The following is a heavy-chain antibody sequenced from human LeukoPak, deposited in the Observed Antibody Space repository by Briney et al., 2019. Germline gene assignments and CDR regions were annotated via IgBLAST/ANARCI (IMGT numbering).Heavy chain of an antibody. J-gene: IGHJ6*02. CDR1: GYTFTSYA. D-gene: IGHD6-19*01. V-gene: IGHV1-3*01. CDR2: INAGNGNT. Sequence: PGSSVKVSCKASGYTFTSYAMHWVRQAPGQRLEWMGWINAGNGNTKYSQKFQGRVTITRDTSASTAYMELSSLRSEDTAVYYCARTYSSGRRYYYYYGMDVWGQGTTVTVSS. CDR3: ARTYSSGRRYYYYYGMDV.